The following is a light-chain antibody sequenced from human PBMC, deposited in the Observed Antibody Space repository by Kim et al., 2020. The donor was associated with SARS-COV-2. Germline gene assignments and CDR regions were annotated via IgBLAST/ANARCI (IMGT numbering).Light chain of an antibody. V-gene: IGKV4-1*01. J-gene: IGKJ2*01. CDR3: QQYSSGYT. CDR1: QSVLYSSNNKNY. CDR2: WAS. Sequence: DIVMTQSPDSLAVSLGERATINCKSSQSVLYSSNNKNYLAWYQQKPGQPPKLLIYWASTRESGVPDRFSGSGSGTDFTLTISSLQAEDVAVYYCQQYSSGYTFGQGTKLEI.